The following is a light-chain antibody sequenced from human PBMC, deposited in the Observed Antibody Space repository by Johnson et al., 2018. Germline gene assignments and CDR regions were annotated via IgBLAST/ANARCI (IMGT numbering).Light chain of an antibody. Sequence: QSVLTQPPSVSAAPGQKVTISCSGSSSNIGNNYVSWYQQLPGTAPKLLIYENNKRPSGIPDRFPGSKSVTSAPLSITGLQTADEADYYCGTWDSSLGAGNVFGTGTKVTVL. CDR1: SSNIGNNY. J-gene: IGLJ1*01. CDR3: GTWDSSLGAGNV. V-gene: IGLV1-51*02. CDR2: ENN.